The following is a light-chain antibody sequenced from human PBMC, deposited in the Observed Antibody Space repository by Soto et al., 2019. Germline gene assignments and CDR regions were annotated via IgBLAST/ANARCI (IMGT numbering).Light chain of an antibody. J-gene: IGKJ2*01. CDR1: QDISNY. CDR3: QQYDNLPYT. V-gene: IGKV1-33*01. Sequence: DIQMTQSPSSLSASVGDRVTITCQASQDISNYLHWYQQKPVKAPKLLIYDASNFETGVPSRFSGSGSGTDFTFTISSLQPEDIATYYCQQYDNLPYTFGQGTKLEIK. CDR2: DAS.